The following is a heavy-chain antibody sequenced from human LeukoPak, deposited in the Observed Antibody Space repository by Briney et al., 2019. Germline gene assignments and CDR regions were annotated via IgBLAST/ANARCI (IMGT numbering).Heavy chain of an antibody. CDR2: IYPGDSDT. CDR1: GYSFPSYW. Sequence: GESLKISRKGSGYSFPSYWIGWVRQIPGKGLEWMGIIYPGDSDTRYSPSFQGQVTISADKSISTAYLQWSSLKASDTAMYYCARHGAYSNYVYNYWGQGTLVTVSS. V-gene: IGHV5-51*01. D-gene: IGHD4-11*01. CDR3: ARHGAYSNYVYNY. J-gene: IGHJ4*02.